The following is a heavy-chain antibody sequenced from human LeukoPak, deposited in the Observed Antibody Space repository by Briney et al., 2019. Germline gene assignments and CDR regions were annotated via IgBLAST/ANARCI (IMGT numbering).Heavy chain of an antibody. V-gene: IGHV1-18*01. CDR2: ISAYNGNT. J-gene: IGHJ4*02. CDR3: ARGGYYDSSGYYYEFYEDY. Sequence: GASVKVSCKASGYTFTSYGISWVRQAPGQGLEWMGWISAYNGNTNYAQKLQGRVTMTTDTSTSTAYMELRSLRSDDTTVYYCARGGYYDSSGYYYEFYEDYWGQGTLVTVSS. CDR1: GYTFTSYG. D-gene: IGHD3-22*01.